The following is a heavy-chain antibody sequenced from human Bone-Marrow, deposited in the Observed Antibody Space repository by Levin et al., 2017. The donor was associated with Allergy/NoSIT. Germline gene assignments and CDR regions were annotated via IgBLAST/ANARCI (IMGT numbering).Heavy chain of an antibody. D-gene: IGHD1-1*01. J-gene: IGHJ5*02. CDR3: ARGLRDGRTRGTWFDP. CDR1: GFNFYDYY. Sequence: GGSLRLSCTASGFNFYDYYMAWIRQAPGKGLEWISYISNTGHTIYFAGSVKGRFSISRDNAKSTVYLQMNSLRADDTAVYFCARGLRDGRTRGTWFDPWGQGTLVTVSS. CDR2: ISNTGHTI. V-gene: IGHV3-11*01.